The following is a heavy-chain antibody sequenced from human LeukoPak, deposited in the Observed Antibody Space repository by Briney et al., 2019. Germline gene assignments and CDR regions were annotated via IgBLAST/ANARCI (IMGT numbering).Heavy chain of an antibody. V-gene: IGHV3-43*02. CDR3: GKAEAFVSSTSSGVGH. J-gene: IGHJ4*01. CDR2: ISGDGGNT. CDR1: GFTFDDYA. Sequence: GRSLRLSCAATGFTFDDYAMHWVRQAPGKGLERVSIISGDGGNTYYADSVKGRFTISRDNSKNSLNLQMNSLRTEDTALYYCGKAEAFVSSTSSGVGHWGQGTLVTVSS. D-gene: IGHD6-6*01.